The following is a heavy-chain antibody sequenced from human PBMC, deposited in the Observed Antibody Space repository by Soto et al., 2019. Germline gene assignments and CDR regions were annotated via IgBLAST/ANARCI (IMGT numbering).Heavy chain of an antibody. CDR2: IKYSGTT. CDR3: ARHGITGSYYDAFDI. D-gene: IGHD1-26*01. J-gene: IGHJ3*02. Sequence: QLQLQESGPGLVKPSETLSLTCTVSGGSISSSRCHWGWIRQPPGKGLEWIASIKYSGTTFYNPSLKGRAPXPXXXSXXQFALKLSSVTAAETAVYYCARHGITGSYYDAFDIWGQGTMVTVSS. CDR1: GGSISSSRCH. V-gene: IGHV4-39*01.